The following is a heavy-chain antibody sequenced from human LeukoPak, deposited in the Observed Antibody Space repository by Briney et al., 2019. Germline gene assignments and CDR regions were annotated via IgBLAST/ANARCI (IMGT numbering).Heavy chain of an antibody. CDR3: AKGDSGHDPSIHPPGAFDY. CDR2: TNWDGNTT. V-gene: IGHV3-43D*03. D-gene: IGHD2-21*02. J-gene: IGHJ4*02. CDR1: GFTFDDYA. Sequence: GGSLRLSCVASGFTFDDYAMHWVRQAPGKGLEWVCLTNWDGNTTFCADSVKGRFTISRDNIKSSLFLQMNSLRPEDSALYYCAKGDSGHDPSIHPPGAFDYWGQGTLVTVSS.